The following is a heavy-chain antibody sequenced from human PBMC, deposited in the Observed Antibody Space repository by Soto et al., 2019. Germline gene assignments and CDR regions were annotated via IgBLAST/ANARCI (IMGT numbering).Heavy chain of an antibody. Sequence: EVQLVESGGGLVQPGGSLKLSCAASGFTFSGSAMHWVRQASGKGLEWVGRIRSKANSYATAYAASVKGRFTISRDDSKHTAYLQMNSLKTEDTAVYYCISYDFWSGYYKGWGQGTLVTVSS. CDR2: IRSKANSYAT. J-gene: IGHJ4*02. CDR3: ISYDFWSGYYKG. V-gene: IGHV3-73*01. CDR1: GFTFSGSA. D-gene: IGHD3-3*01.